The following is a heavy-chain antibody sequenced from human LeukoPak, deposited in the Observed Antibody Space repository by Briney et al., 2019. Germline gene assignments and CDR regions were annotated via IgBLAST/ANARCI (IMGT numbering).Heavy chain of an antibody. CDR1: GFTFSIYA. D-gene: IGHD6-19*01. Sequence: PGGSLRLSCAASGFTFSIYAMSWVRQAPGKWLEWVSAISGSGGSTYYADSVKGRFPISRHKSQNTLYLQMNSLRAEDTAVYYCTKVQSRVAGPFDYWGEGTLVIVSS. CDR2: ISGSGGST. J-gene: IGHJ4*02. V-gene: IGHV3-23*01. CDR3: TKVQSRVAGPFDY.